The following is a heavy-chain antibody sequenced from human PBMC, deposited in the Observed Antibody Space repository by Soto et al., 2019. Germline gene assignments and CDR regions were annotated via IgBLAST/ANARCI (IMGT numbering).Heavy chain of an antibody. CDR1: GFTFSNYA. Sequence: EVQLLESGGGLVQPGGSLRLSCAASGFTFSNYAMTWVRQAPGRGLEWVSVITGGGDTTYYADSVKGRFTISRDNSKNTLSLQMNSLRAEDTALYYCAKRDRSNWSYFEYWGQGTLVTVSS. D-gene: IGHD1-20*01. CDR3: AKRDRSNWSYFEY. V-gene: IGHV3-23*01. J-gene: IGHJ4*02. CDR2: ITGGGDTT.